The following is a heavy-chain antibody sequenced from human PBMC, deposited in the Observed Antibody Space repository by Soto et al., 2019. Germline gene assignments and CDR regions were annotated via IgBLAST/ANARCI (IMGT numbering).Heavy chain of an antibody. CDR3: ERDLRLAQLSDAFHI. D-gene: IGHD1-1*01. J-gene: IGHJ3*02. V-gene: IGHV1-18*01. Sequence: ASVKVSCKASGYTFSSCGISWVRQTPGQGLEWMGWISSYNGNTKYAQNLQGRLIMTTDTSTSTAYMELRSLRSDDTAVYYCERDLRLAQLSDAFHIWGQGAMVTVSS. CDR1: GYTFSSCG. CDR2: ISSYNGNT.